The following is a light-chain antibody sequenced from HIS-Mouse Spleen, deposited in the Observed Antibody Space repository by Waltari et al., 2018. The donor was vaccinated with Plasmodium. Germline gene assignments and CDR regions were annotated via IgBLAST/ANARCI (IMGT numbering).Light chain of an antibody. V-gene: IGLV2-23*01. CDR1: SSDVGSYNL. J-gene: IGLJ2*01. CDR3: CSYAGSRMV. Sequence: QSALTQPASVSGSPGQSITISCTGTSSDVGSYNLVSWYQQHPGKAPKRMIYEGSKRPSGVLNRFSGSKSGNTASLTISGLQGEDEADYYCCSYAGSRMVFGGGTKLTVL. CDR2: EGS.